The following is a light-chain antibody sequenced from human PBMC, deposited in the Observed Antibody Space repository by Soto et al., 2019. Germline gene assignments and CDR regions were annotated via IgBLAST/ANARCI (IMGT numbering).Light chain of an antibody. V-gene: IGLV2-11*01. J-gene: IGLJ2*01. CDR3: CSYAGNYAVI. CDR1: GSDVGGYNY. CDR2: DVT. Sequence: QSVLTQPRSVSGSPGQSVTISCTGTGSDVGGYNYVSWYQQHPGKAPKLIIYDVTTRPSGVPDRFSGFKSGNTASLIISGLQAEDEADYYCCSYAGNYAVIFGGGTQLTVL.